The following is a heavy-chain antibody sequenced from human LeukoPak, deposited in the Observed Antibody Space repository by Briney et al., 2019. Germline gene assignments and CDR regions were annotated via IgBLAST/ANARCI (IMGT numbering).Heavy chain of an antibody. Sequence: PSETLSLTCTVSGGSISSGDYYWSWIRQPPGKGLEWIGYIYYSGSTYYNPSLKSRVTISVDTSKNQFSLTLSSVTAADTAVYYCARVARDIVVVPAAIDNAFDIWGKGQWSPSLQ. V-gene: IGHV4-30-4*01. D-gene: IGHD2-2*01. J-gene: IGHJ3*02. CDR3: ARVARDIVVVPAAIDNAFDI. CDR1: GGSISSGDYY. CDR2: IYYSGST.